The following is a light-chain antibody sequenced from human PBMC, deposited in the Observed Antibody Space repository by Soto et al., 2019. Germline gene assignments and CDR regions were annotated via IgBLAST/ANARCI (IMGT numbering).Light chain of an antibody. CDR3: QQHHEYAAWT. Sequence: DIQMTQSPSTLSASVGDRVTITCRASQSVSIWLAWYQQKPGKAPNLLIYKASSLQSGVPSRFSGSGSGTEFTLAISGLQPEDSATYYVQQHHEYAAWTCGQGTKVEIQ. V-gene: IGKV1-5*03. CDR1: QSVSIW. J-gene: IGKJ1*01. CDR2: KAS.